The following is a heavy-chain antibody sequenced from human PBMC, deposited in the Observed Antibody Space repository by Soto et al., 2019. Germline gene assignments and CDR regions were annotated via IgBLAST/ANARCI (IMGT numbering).Heavy chain of an antibody. V-gene: IGHV1-3*05. D-gene: IGHD3-22*01. CDR1: GYTFTSYA. CDR2: INAGNGNT. J-gene: IGHJ3*02. Sequence: QVQLVQSGAEEKKPGASVKVSCKASGYTFTSYAMHWVRQAPGQRLEWMGWINAGNGNTKYSKKFQGRVTITRDTSASTAYMELSSLRSEATDVYYCASGGMLDSSGYYYFSAFDIWGQGTMVTVSS. CDR3: ASGGMLDSSGYYYFSAFDI.